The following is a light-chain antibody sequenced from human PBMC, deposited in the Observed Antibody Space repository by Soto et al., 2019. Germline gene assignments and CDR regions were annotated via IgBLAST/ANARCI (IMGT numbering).Light chain of an antibody. CDR3: QEYNIWIFS. J-gene: IGKJ5*01. Sequence: EIEIAHLPATLFMSPRDGVTLACRAGQGVTTNFAWYQQNSGQSPRLVIYDVSHRATGVPARFSGTGSETDFTLTISGLQPEDSAVYLCQEYNIWIFSFGEGTRVEI. V-gene: IGKV3-15*01. CDR2: DVS. CDR1: QGVTTN.